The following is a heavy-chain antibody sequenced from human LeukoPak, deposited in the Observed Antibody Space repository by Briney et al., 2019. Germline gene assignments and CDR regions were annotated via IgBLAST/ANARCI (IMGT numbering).Heavy chain of an antibody. CDR2: MNPNSGNT. CDR1: GYTFTSYD. V-gene: IGHV1-8*01. CDR3: ARGGDIVVVVAGAMAFDI. D-gene: IGHD2-15*01. Sequence: ASVKVSCKASGYTFTSYDINWVRQATGQGLEWMGWMNPNSGNTGYAQKFQGRVTMTRNTSISTAYMELSSLRSEDTAVYYCARGGDIVVVVAGAMAFDIWGQGTMVTVSS. J-gene: IGHJ3*02.